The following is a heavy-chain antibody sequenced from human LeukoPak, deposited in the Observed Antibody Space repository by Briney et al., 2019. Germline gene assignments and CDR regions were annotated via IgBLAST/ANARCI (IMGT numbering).Heavy chain of an antibody. CDR2: INPNSGGT. V-gene: IGHV1-2*02. CDR1: GYTFTGYY. Sequence: ASVKVSCKASGYTFTGYYMHWVRQAPGQGLEWMGWINPNSGGTNYAQKFQGRVTMTRDTSISTAYVELSRLRSDDTAVYYCARGYCSGGSCYFDYWGQGTLVTVSS. J-gene: IGHJ4*02. CDR3: ARGYCSGGSCYFDY. D-gene: IGHD2-15*01.